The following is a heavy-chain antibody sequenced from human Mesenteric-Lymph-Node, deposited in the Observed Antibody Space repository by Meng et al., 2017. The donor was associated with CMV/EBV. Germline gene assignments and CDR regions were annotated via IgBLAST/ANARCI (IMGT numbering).Heavy chain of an antibody. Sequence: SETLSLTCTVSGGSISSSSYYWAWIRQPPGKGLEWIGSIYYSGTTYYNPSLKSRVTISVDTSKNQFSLKLSSVTAADTAVYFCARTVAAAAHYFDYWGQGTLVTVSS. CDR3: ARTVAAAAHYFDY. CDR2: IYYSGTT. D-gene: IGHD6-13*01. J-gene: IGHJ4*02. V-gene: IGHV4-39*07. CDR1: GGSISSSSYY.